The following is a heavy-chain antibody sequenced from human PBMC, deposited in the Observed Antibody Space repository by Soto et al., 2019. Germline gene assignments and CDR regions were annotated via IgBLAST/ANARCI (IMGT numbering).Heavy chain of an antibody. Sequence: QVQLQESGPGLVKPSETLSLTCTVSGGSISTYYWSWIRQPPGKGLEWIGYIYYSGSTNYNPSLKSRATISEDTAKNQFSLKMTSVSAADTAVYYCARFFCSSLSCTAFDFWGQGVLVTVSS. D-gene: IGHD2-2*01. CDR3: ARFFCSSLSCTAFDF. CDR2: IYYSGST. CDR1: GGSISTYY. V-gene: IGHV4-59*01. J-gene: IGHJ4*02.